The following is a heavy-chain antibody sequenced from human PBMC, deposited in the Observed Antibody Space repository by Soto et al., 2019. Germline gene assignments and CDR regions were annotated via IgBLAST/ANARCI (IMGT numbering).Heavy chain of an antibody. V-gene: IGHV4-59*01. CDR1: GGSISSYF. CDR2: LDYSGTT. CDR3: ASSPVHCSIAHCQTIWFDP. Sequence: PSETLSLTCTVSGGSISSYFWSWIRQPPGKGLEWIGYLDYSGTTNYNPSHKNRVTISRDTSKKQFAKRLSSVTAADKAVYYCASSPVHCSIAHCQTIWFDPWGQGTLVTVSS. D-gene: IGHD2-2*01. J-gene: IGHJ5*02.